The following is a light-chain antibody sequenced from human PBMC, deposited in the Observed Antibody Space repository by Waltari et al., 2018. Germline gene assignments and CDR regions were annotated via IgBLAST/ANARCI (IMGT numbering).Light chain of an antibody. Sequence: DIQMTQSPAALSASVGDRVTITCRASQSISTWLAWYQQKPGKAPKLLIYKASSVQSGVPSRFSGRGSETEFTLTITSLHPDDFATYYCQHYNSYPWTFGQGTKVEIK. J-gene: IGKJ1*01. CDR3: QHYNSYPWT. CDR1: QSISTW. CDR2: KAS. V-gene: IGKV1-5*03.